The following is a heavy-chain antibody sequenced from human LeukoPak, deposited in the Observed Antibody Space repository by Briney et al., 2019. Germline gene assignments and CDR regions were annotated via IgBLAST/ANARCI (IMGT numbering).Heavy chain of an antibody. CDR1: GFTLRSYA. Sequence: PGGSLRLSCEAPGFTLRSYAMNWVRQAPGKGLGWVSVISGSGDGTHYADSVKGRFTISRDNSTNTLYLQMNSLSVEDTAVYSCAKAPGFTVVTSFDWWGQGTLVTVSS. D-gene: IGHD4-23*01. CDR3: AKAPGFTVVTSFDW. V-gene: IGHV3-23*01. CDR2: ISGSGDGT. J-gene: IGHJ4*02.